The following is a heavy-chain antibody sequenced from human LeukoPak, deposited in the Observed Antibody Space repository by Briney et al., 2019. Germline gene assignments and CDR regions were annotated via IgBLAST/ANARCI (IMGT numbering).Heavy chain of an antibody. D-gene: IGHD3-10*01. CDR3: ARGWLLWFGELLSPGWFDP. V-gene: IGHV4-39*01. CDR1: GGSTSSSSYY. CDR2: IYYSGST. Sequence: SETLSLTCTVSGGSTSSSSYYWGWIRQPPGKGLEWIGSIYYSGSTYYNPSLKSRVTISVDTSKNQFSLKLSSVTAADTAVYYCARGWLLWFGELLSPGWFDPWGQGTLVTVSS. J-gene: IGHJ5*02.